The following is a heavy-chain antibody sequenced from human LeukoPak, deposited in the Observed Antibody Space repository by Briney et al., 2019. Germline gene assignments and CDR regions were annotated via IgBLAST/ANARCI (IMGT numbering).Heavy chain of an antibody. V-gene: IGHV1-2*02. CDR3: ARRYCSGGICYSVADY. D-gene: IGHD2-15*01. CDR2: INPNSGVT. CDR1: GYTFTSYY. J-gene: IGHJ4*02. Sequence: ASVKVSCKASGYTFTSYYIHWVRQAPGQGLEWMGWINPNSGVTNYAQKFQGRVTMTRDTSISTAYMDLSRLTSDDPAVYYCARRYCSGGICYSVADYWGQGTLVTVSS.